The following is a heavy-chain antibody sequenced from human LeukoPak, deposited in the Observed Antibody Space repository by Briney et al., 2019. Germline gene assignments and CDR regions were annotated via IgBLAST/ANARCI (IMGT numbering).Heavy chain of an antibody. Sequence: GGSLRLSCAASGFTVSSNYMSWVRQAPGKGLEWVSVIYSGGSTYYADSVKSRFTISRDNSKNTLYLQMNSLRAEDTAVYYCARDVRASGSTSLDYWGQGTLVTVSS. CDR2: IYSGGST. V-gene: IGHV3-53*01. CDR3: ARDVRASGSTSLDY. J-gene: IGHJ4*02. CDR1: GFTVSSNY. D-gene: IGHD2-2*01.